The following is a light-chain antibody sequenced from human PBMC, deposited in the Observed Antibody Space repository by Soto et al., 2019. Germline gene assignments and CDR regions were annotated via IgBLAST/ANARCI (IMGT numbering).Light chain of an antibody. Sequence: EIVLTQSPGTLSVSPGERATLACRASHSVSSNYLAWYQQQPGQAPRLLIHGASRRATGIPDRFSGSGSGTDFTLTSNILEPEDFGVYYCQQYGNSPYTFGQGTKLEIK. J-gene: IGKJ2*01. V-gene: IGKV3-20*01. CDR3: QQYGNSPYT. CDR1: HSVSSNY. CDR2: GAS.